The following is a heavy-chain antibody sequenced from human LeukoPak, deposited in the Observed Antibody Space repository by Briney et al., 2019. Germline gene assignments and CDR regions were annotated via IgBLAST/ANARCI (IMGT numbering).Heavy chain of an antibody. J-gene: IGHJ4*02. D-gene: IGHD1-7*01. CDR1: GYTFVNYY. CDR3: ARDPNYADLDY. Sequence: ASVKVSCKASGYTFVNYYFHWVRQAPGQGLEWMGIINPSGGSTSYAQKFQGRVTVTRDTSTSTVYMELSSLRSEDTAVYYCARDPNYADLDYWGQGTLVTVSS. V-gene: IGHV1-46*01. CDR2: INPSGGST.